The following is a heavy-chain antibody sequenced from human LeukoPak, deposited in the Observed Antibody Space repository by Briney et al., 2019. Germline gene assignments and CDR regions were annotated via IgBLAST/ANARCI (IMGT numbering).Heavy chain of an antibody. D-gene: IGHD5-18*01. CDR2: TNPNSGGT. V-gene: IGHV1-2*02. CDR3: ARGGEDSYGWKNYYYMDV. CDR1: GYTFTGYY. Sequence: ASVKVSCKASGYTFTGYYMHWVRQAPGQGLEWMGWTNPNSGGTNYAQKFQGRVTMTRDTSISTSYMELSRLRSEDTAVYYCARGGEDSYGWKNYYYMDVWGKGTTVTVSS. J-gene: IGHJ6*03.